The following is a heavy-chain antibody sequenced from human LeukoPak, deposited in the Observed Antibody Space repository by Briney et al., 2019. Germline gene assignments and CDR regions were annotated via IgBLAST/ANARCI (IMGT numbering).Heavy chain of an antibody. Sequence: GGSLRLSCAASGFTFSSYAMNWVRQAPGKGLEWVSVIYSGGSTYYADSVKGRFTISRDNSKNTLYLQMNSLRAEDTAVYYCARGAYGSGSYGDNWFDPWGQGTLVTVSS. CDR3: ARGAYGSGSYGDNWFDP. D-gene: IGHD3-10*01. J-gene: IGHJ5*02. CDR2: IYSGGST. CDR1: GFTFSSYA. V-gene: IGHV3-66*01.